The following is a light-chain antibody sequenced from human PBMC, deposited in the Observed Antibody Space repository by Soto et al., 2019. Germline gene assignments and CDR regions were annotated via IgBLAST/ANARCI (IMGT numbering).Light chain of an antibody. J-gene: IGKJ3*01. CDR1: QSVSGY. V-gene: IGKV3-11*01. CDR2: DVS. CDR3: QQRSLGT. Sequence: IVLTQSPATLSLSPGERATLSCRAGQSVSGYLAWYQQKPGQAPRLLIYDVSSRATGIPARFSGSGSGTDFTLTISGLEPEDVAVYYCQQRSLGTFGPGTKVDIK.